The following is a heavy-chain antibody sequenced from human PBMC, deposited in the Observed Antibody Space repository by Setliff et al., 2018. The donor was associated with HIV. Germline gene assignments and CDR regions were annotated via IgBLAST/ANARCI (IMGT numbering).Heavy chain of an antibody. CDR2: ISAYNGNT. CDR1: GYTFTSYG. Sequence: ASVKVSCKASGYTFTSYGISWVRQAPGQGLEWMGWISAYNGNTNYAQKIQGRVTMTTDTSTSTAYMELRSLRSDDTAVYYCARDQLLWFGDPGWFDPWGQGTLVTVSS. D-gene: IGHD3-10*01. CDR3: ARDQLLWFGDPGWFDP. J-gene: IGHJ5*02. V-gene: IGHV1-18*01.